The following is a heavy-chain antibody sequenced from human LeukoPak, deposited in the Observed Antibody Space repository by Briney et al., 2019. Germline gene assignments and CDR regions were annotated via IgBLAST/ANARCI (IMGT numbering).Heavy chain of an antibody. CDR2: IWYDGSNK. J-gene: IGHJ3*02. D-gene: IGHD3-10*01. CDR3: ARDKGSAHAFDI. V-gene: IGHV3-33*08. Sequence: GGSLRLSCAGSGFSFNTYGMHWVRQAPGKGLEWVAVIWYDGSNKYYADSVKGRFTISRDNSKNTLYLQMNSLRAEDTAVYYCARDKGSAHAFDIWGQGTMVTVSS. CDR1: GFSFNTYG.